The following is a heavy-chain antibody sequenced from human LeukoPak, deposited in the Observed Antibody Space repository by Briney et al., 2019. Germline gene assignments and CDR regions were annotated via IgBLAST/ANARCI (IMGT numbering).Heavy chain of an antibody. Sequence: GGSLRLSCAASGFTFSSYGMHWVRQAPGKGLDWVASIRYDGSSKWYADSVKGRFTISRDNSKKTLYLLMNSLIPEDTAVYYCAKHPYYQDSLDNWFDPWGQGTQVTVSS. CDR3: AKHPYYQDSLDNWFDP. V-gene: IGHV3-30*02. CDR2: IRYDGSSK. J-gene: IGHJ5*02. CDR1: GFTFSSYG. D-gene: IGHD3-22*01.